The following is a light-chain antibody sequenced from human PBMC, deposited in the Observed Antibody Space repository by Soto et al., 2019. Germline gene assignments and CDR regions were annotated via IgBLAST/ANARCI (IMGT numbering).Light chain of an antibody. V-gene: IGKV3-15*01. Sequence: ERVLTQSPATLSVSPGERATLSCRPSQSVRSNLAWYQQRPGQAPRLLIYAASTRATGVPARFSGSGSGTEFTLTISSLQSEDFPVYYCQSSGSSSTFGQGTKVAI. CDR3: QSSGSSST. CDR2: AAS. J-gene: IGKJ1*01. CDR1: QSVRSN.